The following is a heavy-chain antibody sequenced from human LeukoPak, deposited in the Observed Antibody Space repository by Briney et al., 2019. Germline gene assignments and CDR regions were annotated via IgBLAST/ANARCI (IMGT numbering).Heavy chain of an antibody. J-gene: IGHJ5*02. Sequence: SVKVSCKASGGTFSSYAISWVRQAPGQGLEWMGGNIPIFGTANYAQKFQGRVTITADESTSTAYMGLGSLRSEDTAVYYCARDIFWSGYYHGWFDPWGQGTLVTVSS. CDR1: GGTFSSYA. CDR2: NIPIFGTA. D-gene: IGHD3-3*01. V-gene: IGHV1-69*13. CDR3: ARDIFWSGYYHGWFDP.